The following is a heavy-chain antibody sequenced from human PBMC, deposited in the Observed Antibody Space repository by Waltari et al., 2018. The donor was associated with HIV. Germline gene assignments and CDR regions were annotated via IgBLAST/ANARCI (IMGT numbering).Heavy chain of an antibody. V-gene: IGHV3-66*02. J-gene: IGHJ5*02. CDR2: IYSGGST. CDR1: GFTVSSHY. D-gene: IGHD6-13*01. Sequence: EVQLVESGGGLVQPGGSLSLSCAAAGFTVSSHYMSWVRQAPGKGLEWVSVIYSGGSTYYADSVKGRFTISRDNSKNTLYLQMNSLRAEDTAVYYCARGIIAAAGNWFDPWGQGTLVTVSS. CDR3: ARGIIAAAGNWFDP.